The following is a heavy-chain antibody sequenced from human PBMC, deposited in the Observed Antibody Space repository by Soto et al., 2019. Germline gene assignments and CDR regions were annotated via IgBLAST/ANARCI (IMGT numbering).Heavy chain of an antibody. CDR2: IIPIFGTA. CDR3: ARAGQQLVRYNWFDP. V-gene: IGHV1-69*13. D-gene: IGHD6-13*01. Sequence: ASVKVSCKASGGTFSSYAISWVRQAPGQGLEWMGGIIPIFGTANYAQKFQGRVTITADESTSTAYMELSSLRSEDTAVYYCARAGQQLVRYNWFDPWGQGTLVTVSS. CDR1: GGTFSSYA. J-gene: IGHJ5*02.